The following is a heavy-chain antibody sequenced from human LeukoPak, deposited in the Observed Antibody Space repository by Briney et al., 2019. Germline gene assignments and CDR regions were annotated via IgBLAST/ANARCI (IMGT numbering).Heavy chain of an antibody. V-gene: IGHV1-3*01. CDR2: INAGNGNT. D-gene: IGHD3-10*01. Sequence: ASVKVSCTASGYTFTSYAIHWVRQAPGQRLEWMGWINAGNGNTKYSQKFQGRVTITRDTSASTAYMELSSLRSEDTAVYYCARGLLWFGELSPPGYWGQGTLVTVSS. CDR1: GYTFTSYA. CDR3: ARGLLWFGELSPPGY. J-gene: IGHJ4*02.